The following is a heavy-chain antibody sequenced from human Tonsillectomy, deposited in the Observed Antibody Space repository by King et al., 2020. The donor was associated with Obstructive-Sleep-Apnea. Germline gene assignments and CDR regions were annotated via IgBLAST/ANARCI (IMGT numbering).Heavy chain of an antibody. J-gene: IGHJ2*01. CDR3: ARETLDATVSRGWNFDL. D-gene: IGHD1-1*01. CDR1: GFTFRTYD. Sequence: VQLVESGGDLLQPGGSLRLSCVASGFTFRTYDMHWFRQATGKGLEWVSAIGTGGDTYYAGSVKGRFTISRENAKNSLYLQMNSLRAGDTATYYCARETLDATVSRGWNFDLWGRGTLVTVSS. CDR2: IGTGGDT. V-gene: IGHV3-13*01.